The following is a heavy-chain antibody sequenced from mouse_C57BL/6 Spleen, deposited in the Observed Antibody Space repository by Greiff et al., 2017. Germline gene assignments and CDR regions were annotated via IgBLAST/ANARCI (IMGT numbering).Heavy chain of an antibody. J-gene: IGHJ3*01. Sequence: VQLQQSGPELVKPGASVKISCKASGYTFTDYYMNWVKQSHGKSLEWIGDINPNNGGTSYNQKFKGKATLTVDKSSSTAYMELRSLTSEDSAVYYCARSYGYDGLGRFAYWGQGTLVTVSA. V-gene: IGHV1-26*01. CDR2: INPNNGGT. CDR1: GYTFTDYY. D-gene: IGHD2-2*01. CDR3: ARSYGYDGLGRFAY.